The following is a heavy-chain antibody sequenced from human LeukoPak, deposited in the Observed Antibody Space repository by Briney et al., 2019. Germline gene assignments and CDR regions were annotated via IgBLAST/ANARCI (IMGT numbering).Heavy chain of an antibody. CDR3: AREVGATRAIDY. J-gene: IGHJ4*02. V-gene: IGHV4-38-2*02. D-gene: IGHD1-26*01. CDR2: ISHSGST. CDR1: GYSISSGYF. Sequence: SETLSLTCTVSGYSISSGYFWGWLRQPPGKGLEWIGSISHSGSTHYYPSLMSRVTISLDTSKNQFSLRLSSVTAADTAVYYCAREVGATRAIDYWGQGTLVSVSS.